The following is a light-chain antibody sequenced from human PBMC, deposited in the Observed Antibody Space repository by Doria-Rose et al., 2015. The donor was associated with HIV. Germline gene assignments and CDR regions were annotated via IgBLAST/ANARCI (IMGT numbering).Light chain of an antibody. J-gene: IGKJ1*01. CDR2: DGS. Sequence: EIVLTQSPGTLSLSPGARATLSCRASQSCSSTYLAWYQQQPGQAPSLLIYDGSTRATGIPDRFSASGSGTDFTLTINRLEPEDFALYYCHQYGTSWTFGQGTKVEI. CDR1: QSCSSTY. V-gene: IGKV3-20*01. CDR3: HQYGTSWT.